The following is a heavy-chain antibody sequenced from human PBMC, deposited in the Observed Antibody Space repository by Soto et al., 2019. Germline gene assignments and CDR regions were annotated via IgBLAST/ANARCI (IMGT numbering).Heavy chain of an antibody. CDR3: ARWPTAGATSYYYYYGMDV. CDR1: GYPFTSYG. V-gene: IGHV1-18*04. D-gene: IGHD2-21*02. CDR2: IIANNGKT. Sequence: ASVKGSCKASGYPFTSYGIRWVQQAPGQGLEWMGGIIANNGKTNYAQKLQGRVTMTTDKSTSTAYMELSSLRSEDTAVYYCARWPTAGATSYYYYYGMDVWGQGTTVTVSS. J-gene: IGHJ6*02.